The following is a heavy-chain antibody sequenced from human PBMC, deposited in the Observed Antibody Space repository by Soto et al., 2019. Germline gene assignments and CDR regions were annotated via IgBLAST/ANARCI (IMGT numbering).Heavy chain of an antibody. Sequence: ARSMRLSCAVSGFTFSSNAISWVRHVPGKWLEWVSAISGSVGSTYYADSVKGRFTISRDNSKKTPYQQMNRLRAEDTAVYYCVKVGKRAWTSTDYWGQGTLVTVSS. CDR1: GFTFSSNA. V-gene: IGHV3-23*01. D-gene: IGHD1-1*01. J-gene: IGHJ4*02. CDR2: ISGSVGST. CDR3: VKVGKRAWTSTDY.